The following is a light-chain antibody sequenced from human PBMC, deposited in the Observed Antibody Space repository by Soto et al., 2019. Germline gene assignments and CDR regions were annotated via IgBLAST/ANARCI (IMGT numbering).Light chain of an antibody. V-gene: IGKV3D-20*01. CDR3: PQPGSSPRT. Sequence: VLTLTPATLSLSPGERVIVSCGPSQRVRGSYLSWYHQNPGLAARLLIFDASTRGTGITDRWSSSGCWTEFTLTINRREAEDSGVYYCPQPGSSPRTFGQGTKVDI. CDR1: QRVRGSY. CDR2: DAS. J-gene: IGKJ1*01.